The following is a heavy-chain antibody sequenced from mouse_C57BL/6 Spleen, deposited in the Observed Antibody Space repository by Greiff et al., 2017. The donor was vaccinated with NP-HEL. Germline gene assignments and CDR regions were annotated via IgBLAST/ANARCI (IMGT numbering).Heavy chain of an antibody. V-gene: IGHV1-15*01. CDR3: TRGSNYVSFFAY. D-gene: IGHD2-5*01. Sequence: VKLQQSGAELVRPGASVTLSCKASGYTFTDYEIHWVKQTPVHGLEWIGAIDPETGGTAYNQKFKGKAILTADKSSSTAYMELRSLTSEDSAVYYCTRGSNYVSFFAYWGQGTLVTVSA. CDR2: IDPETGGT. CDR1: GYTFTDYE. J-gene: IGHJ3*01.